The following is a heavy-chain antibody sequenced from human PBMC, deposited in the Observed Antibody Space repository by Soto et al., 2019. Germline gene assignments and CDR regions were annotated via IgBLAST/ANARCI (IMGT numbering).Heavy chain of an antibody. CDR1: GFTFSSYG. J-gene: IGHJ1*01. D-gene: IGHD2-2*01. CDR3: ARGRWGYQLPKSGIGAEYFQH. CDR2: IWYDGSNK. Sequence: GGSLRLSCAASGFTFSSYGMHWVRQAPGKGLEWVAVIWYDGSNKYYADSVKGRFTISRDNPKNTLYLQMNSLRAEDTAVYYCARGRWGYQLPKSGIGAEYFQHWGQGTLVTVSS. V-gene: IGHV3-33*01.